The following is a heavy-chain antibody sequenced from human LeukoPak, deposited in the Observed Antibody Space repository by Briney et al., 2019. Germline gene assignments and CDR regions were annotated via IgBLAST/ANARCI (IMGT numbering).Heavy chain of an antibody. J-gene: IGHJ4*02. Sequence: PLETLSLTCTVSGGSISSYYWGWIRQPPGKGLEWIGYIYYSGSTNYNPSLKSRVTISVDASKNQFSLKLSSVTAADTAVYYCARAPYDYVWGSYRLYYFDYWGQGTLVTVSS. CDR1: GGSISSYY. V-gene: IGHV4-59*01. CDR3: ARAPYDYVWGSYRLYYFDY. CDR2: IYYSGST. D-gene: IGHD3-16*02.